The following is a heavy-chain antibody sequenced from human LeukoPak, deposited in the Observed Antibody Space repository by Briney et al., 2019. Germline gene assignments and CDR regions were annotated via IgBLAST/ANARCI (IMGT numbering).Heavy chain of an antibody. CDR3: AREVDAARHAPRPNDY. D-gene: IGHD6-6*01. CDR1: GGSISSGGYS. V-gene: IGHV4-30-2*01. CDR2: IYHSGST. J-gene: IGHJ4*02. Sequence: SETLSLTCAVSGGSISSGGYSWSWIRQPPGKGLEWIGYIYHSGSTYYNPSLKSRVTISVDRSKNQFSLKLSPVTAADTAVYYCAREVDAARHAPRPNDYWGQGTLVTVSS.